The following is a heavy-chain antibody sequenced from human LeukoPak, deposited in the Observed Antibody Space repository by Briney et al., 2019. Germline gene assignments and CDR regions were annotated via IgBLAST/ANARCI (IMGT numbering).Heavy chain of an antibody. V-gene: IGHV3-30*01. Sequence: PGRSLRLSCAASGFTFSSYAMHWVRQAPGKGLEWVAVISYDGSNKYYADSVKGRFTISRDNSKNTLYLQMNSLRAEDTAVYYCARERGDYCYYYMDVWGKGTTVTVSS. CDR1: GFTFSSYA. CDR3: ARERGDYCYYYMDV. J-gene: IGHJ6*03. CDR2: ISYDGSNK. D-gene: IGHD3-10*01.